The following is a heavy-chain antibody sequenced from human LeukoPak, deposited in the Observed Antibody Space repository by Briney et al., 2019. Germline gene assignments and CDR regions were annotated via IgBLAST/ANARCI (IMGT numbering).Heavy chain of an antibody. J-gene: IGHJ4*02. CDR1: GYSFTSYW. CDR2: IYPGDSDT. Sequence: GESLKVSCKGSGYSFTSYWIGWVRQMPGKGLEWMGIIYPGDSDTRYSPSFQGQVTISADKSISTAYLQWSSLKASDTAMYYCARHSITMIVAFDYWGQGTLVTVSS. CDR3: ARHSITMIVAFDY. D-gene: IGHD3-22*01. V-gene: IGHV5-51*01.